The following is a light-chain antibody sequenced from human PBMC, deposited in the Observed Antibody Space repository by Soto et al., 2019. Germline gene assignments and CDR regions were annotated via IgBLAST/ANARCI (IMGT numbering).Light chain of an antibody. V-gene: IGKV1-39*01. CDR2: AAS. Sequence: DKQITQRPSSLASAVGDRVTITCRAIQSISNHLNWYQQKPGKAPKLLIFAASSLQSGVPSRFSGSRSGPDFTLTFSSLQPEDFATYYCQQTYSSPPTFGQGTKVDIK. J-gene: IGKJ1*01. CDR3: QQTYSSPPT. CDR1: QSISNH.